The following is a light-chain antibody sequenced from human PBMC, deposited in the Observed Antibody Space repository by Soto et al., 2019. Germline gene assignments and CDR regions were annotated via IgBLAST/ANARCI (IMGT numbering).Light chain of an antibody. Sequence: TLSASVGDRVTITCRASQSLNNWLAWFQQKPGKAPKVLIYKVSNLESGVPSRFSGSGSGTEFTLTISSLQPDDFATYYCQQYNSNPWTFGQGTKVEIK. CDR3: QQYNSNPWT. J-gene: IGKJ1*01. CDR1: QSLNNW. CDR2: KVS. V-gene: IGKV1-5*03.